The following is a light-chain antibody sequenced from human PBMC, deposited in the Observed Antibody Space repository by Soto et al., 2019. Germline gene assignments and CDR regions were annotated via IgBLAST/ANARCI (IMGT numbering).Light chain of an antibody. CDR1: SSNIGSNY. Sequence: QAVVTQLPSASGTPGQRVTISCSGSSSNIGSNYVYWYQQVPGTAPKLLIYRNNQRPSGVPDRFSGSKSGTSASLAISGLRSEDEADYYCAGWDDSLSGVVFGGGTKLTVL. J-gene: IGLJ2*01. V-gene: IGLV1-47*01. CDR2: RNN. CDR3: AGWDDSLSGVV.